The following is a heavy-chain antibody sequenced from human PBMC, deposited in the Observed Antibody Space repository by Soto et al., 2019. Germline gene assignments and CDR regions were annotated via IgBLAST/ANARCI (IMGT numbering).Heavy chain of an antibody. D-gene: IGHD2-21*02. CDR2: IYYSGST. J-gene: IGHJ4*02. Sequence: SETLSLTCTVSGGSISSYYWSWIRQPPGKGLEWIGYIYYSGSTNYNPSLKSRVTISVDTSKNQFSLKLSSVTAADTAVYYCASVGAYGGGDCYIYYWGQGTLVTVSS. V-gene: IGHV4-59*01. CDR1: GGSISSYY. CDR3: ASVGAYGGGDCYIYY.